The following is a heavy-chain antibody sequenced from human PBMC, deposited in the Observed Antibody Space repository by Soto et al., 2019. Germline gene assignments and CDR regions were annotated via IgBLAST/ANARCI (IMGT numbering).Heavy chain of an antibody. Sequence: ASVKVSCKAFGYTFTSYYIHWVRQAPGQGLEWMGIINPSGGYTNYAQKLQGRVTMTRDTSTSTVYMDLSSLTSEDTAVYYCAREGPIYSSESGAFGYWGRGTLVTVSS. CDR2: INPSGGYT. J-gene: IGHJ4*02. V-gene: IGHV1-46*04. D-gene: IGHD2-15*01. CDR3: AREGPIYSSESGAFGY. CDR1: GYTFTSYY.